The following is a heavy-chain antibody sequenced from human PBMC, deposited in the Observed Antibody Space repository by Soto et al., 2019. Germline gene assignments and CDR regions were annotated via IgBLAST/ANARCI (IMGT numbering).Heavy chain of an antibody. V-gene: IGHV3-30-3*01. CDR2: ISPDGNNK. CDR1: GFTFNSHA. D-gene: IGHD1-1*01. Sequence: PVGSLRLSCAASGFTFNSHALHWVRQAPGKGLEWVAVISPDGNNKYYADSVKGRFTISRDNSMHTLDLQMNSLRPEDTSVYYCARHQLRSPASFGYCGQGALFPASS. CDR3: ARHQLRSPASFGY. J-gene: IGHJ4*02.